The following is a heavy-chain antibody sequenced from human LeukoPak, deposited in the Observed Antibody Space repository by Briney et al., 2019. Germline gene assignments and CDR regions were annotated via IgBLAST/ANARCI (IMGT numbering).Heavy chain of an antibody. V-gene: IGHV3-30*18. J-gene: IGHJ4*02. D-gene: IGHD3-10*01. Sequence: GGSLRLSCAASGFTFSSYAMSWVRQAPGKGLEWVAVISYDGSNKYYADSVKGRFTISRDNSKNTLYLQMNSLRAEDTAVYYCAKDRGAYYGSANDYWGQGTLVTVSS. CDR3: AKDRGAYYGSANDY. CDR2: ISYDGSNK. CDR1: GFTFSSYA.